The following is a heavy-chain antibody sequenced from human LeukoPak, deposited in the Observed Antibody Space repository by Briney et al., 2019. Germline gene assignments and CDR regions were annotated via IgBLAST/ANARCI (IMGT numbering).Heavy chain of an antibody. D-gene: IGHD2-8*01. V-gene: IGHV3-74*01. CDR3: TRHPQLRTLSGFDP. Sequence: GGSLRLSCVASGFTFSRYWMHWVRQAPGKGLVWVSRINSDGRSTNYADSVKGRFSISRDNAENTAYLQMNSLKTEDTAVYYCTRHPQLRTLSGFDPWGQGTLVTVSS. J-gene: IGHJ5*02. CDR2: INSDGRST. CDR1: GFTFSRYW.